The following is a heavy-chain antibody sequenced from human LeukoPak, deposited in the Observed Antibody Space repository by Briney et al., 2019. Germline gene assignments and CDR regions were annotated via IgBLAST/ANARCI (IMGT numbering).Heavy chain of an antibody. CDR1: GFTFSSYW. V-gene: IGHV3-74*01. Sequence: GGSLGLSCAASGFTFSSYWMHWVRQAPGKGLVWVSSITSDGSGTRYADSVKGRFSISRDNAKNTLYLQMNSLRAEDTAVYYCARGKNGDSLFDYWGQGTLVTVSP. D-gene: IGHD4-17*01. CDR3: ARGKNGDSLFDY. CDR2: ITSDGSGT. J-gene: IGHJ4*02.